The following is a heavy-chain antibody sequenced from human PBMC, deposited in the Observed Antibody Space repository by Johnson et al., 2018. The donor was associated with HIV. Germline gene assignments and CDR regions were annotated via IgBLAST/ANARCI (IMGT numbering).Heavy chain of an antibody. D-gene: IGHD4-17*01. CDR3: ARLPVTTNSEDAFDI. CDR2: IYSGGST. Sequence: VQLLESGGDLIQPGGSLRLSCAASGFTVSSNYMSWVRQAPGKGLEWVSVIYSGGSTYYADSVKGRFTSSSDNSKNTLYLQMNSLRAEDTAIYYCARLPVTTNSEDAFDIWGQGTMVTVSS. CDR1: GFTVSSNY. V-gene: IGHV3-53*01. J-gene: IGHJ3*02.